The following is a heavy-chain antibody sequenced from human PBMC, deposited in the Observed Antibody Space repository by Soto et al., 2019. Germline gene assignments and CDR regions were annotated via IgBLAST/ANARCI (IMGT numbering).Heavy chain of an antibody. Sequence: QVQLVQSGAEVKKPGASVKVSCKASGYTFTNYAIHWVRQAPGQRLEWMGWINAANGNTKYSRKFQGRVTLTGDTSATPAYMELSSLISEDTAVYYCARTSLFDYWGQGTLVTVSS. CDR1: GYTFTNYA. V-gene: IGHV1-3*01. J-gene: IGHJ4*02. CDR3: ARTSLFDY. CDR2: INAANGNT.